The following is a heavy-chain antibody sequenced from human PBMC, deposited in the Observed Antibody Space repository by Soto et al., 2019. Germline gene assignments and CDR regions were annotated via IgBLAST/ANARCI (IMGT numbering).Heavy chain of an antibody. CDR1: GFTFSSYS. V-gene: IGHV3-21*01. Sequence: GGSLRLSCAASGFTFSSYSMNWVRQAPGKGLEWVLSISSSSSYIYYADSVKGRFTISRDNAKNSLYLQMNSLRAEDTAVYYCARDLGGPPYSSSLYWGQGTLVTVSS. CDR2: ISSSSSYI. CDR3: ARDLGGPPYSSSLY. D-gene: IGHD6-6*01. J-gene: IGHJ4*02.